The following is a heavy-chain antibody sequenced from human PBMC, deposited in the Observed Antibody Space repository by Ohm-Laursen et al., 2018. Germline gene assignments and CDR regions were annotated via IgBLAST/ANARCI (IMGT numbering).Heavy chain of an antibody. CDR2: ISYDGSSK. D-gene: IGHD3-10*01. V-gene: IGHV3-30*18. CDR1: GVIFSSYG. J-gene: IGHJ3*02. CDR3: AKDRGLSEFAFDI. Sequence: SLRLSCAASGVIFSSYGMHWVRQAPGKGLEWLSVISYDGSSKYYADSVKGRFTISRDNSKNTLYLQMNSLGAEDTAVYYCAKDRGLSEFAFDIWGQGTMVSVSS.